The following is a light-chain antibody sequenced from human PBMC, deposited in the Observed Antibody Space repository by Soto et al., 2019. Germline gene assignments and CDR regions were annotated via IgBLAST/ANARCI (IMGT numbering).Light chain of an antibody. CDR3: QQCNKWAYT. CDR2: DAS. V-gene: IGKV3-15*01. J-gene: IGKJ2*01. Sequence: EVVMTQSPATLSVSPGVRATLSCRASQSVRSNLVWYQQKPGQAPRLLIYDASTRATSIPGGFSGSGSGTEFTLIIRSVQDEDFAIYFCQQCNKWAYTFGHGTKLPIK. CDR1: QSVRSN.